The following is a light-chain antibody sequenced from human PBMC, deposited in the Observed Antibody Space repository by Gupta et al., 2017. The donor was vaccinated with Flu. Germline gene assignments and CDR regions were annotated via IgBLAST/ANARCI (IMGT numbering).Light chain of an antibody. Sequence: DIQMTQSPSSLSASVGDRVTITCRASQSVSTYLNWYQQKPGKAPKLLIYGVSSLQSGVPSRFSGSGSGTDFTLAISSLQPEDFATYYCQQSSITPLTFGGGTNVEIK. CDR2: GVS. CDR3: QQSSITPLT. J-gene: IGKJ4*01. CDR1: QSVSTY. V-gene: IGKV1-39*01.